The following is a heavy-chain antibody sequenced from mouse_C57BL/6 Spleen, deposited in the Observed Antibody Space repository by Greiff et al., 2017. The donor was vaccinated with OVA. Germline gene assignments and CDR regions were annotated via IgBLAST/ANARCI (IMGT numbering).Heavy chain of an antibody. Sequence: EVKLMESGGGLVKPGGSLKLSCAASGFTFSSYAMSWVRQTPEKRLEWVATISDGGSYTYYPDNVKGRFTISRDNAKNNLYLQMSHLKSEDTAMYYCAREGLEGYFDVWGTGTTVTVSS. V-gene: IGHV5-4*01. CDR1: GFTFSSYA. D-gene: IGHD2-4*01. CDR2: ISDGGSYT. J-gene: IGHJ1*03. CDR3: AREGLEGYFDV.